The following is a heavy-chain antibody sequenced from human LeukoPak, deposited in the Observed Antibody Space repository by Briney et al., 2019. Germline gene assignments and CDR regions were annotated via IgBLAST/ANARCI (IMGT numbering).Heavy chain of an antibody. CDR2: IYTSGST. J-gene: IGHJ4*02. D-gene: IGHD3-22*01. CDR1: GGSISSYY. Sequence: SETLSLTCTVSGGSISSYYWSWIRQPAGKGLEWIGRIYTSGSTNYNPSLKSRVTMSVDTSKNQFSLKLSSVTAADTAVYYCAGESRGYYYDSSVYLRYYFDYWAKEPLVTVPS. CDR3: AGESRGYYYDSSVYLRYYFDY. V-gene: IGHV4-4*07.